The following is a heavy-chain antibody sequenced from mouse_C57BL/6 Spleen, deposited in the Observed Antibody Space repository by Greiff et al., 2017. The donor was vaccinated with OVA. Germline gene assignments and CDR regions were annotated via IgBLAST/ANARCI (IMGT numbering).Heavy chain of an antibody. J-gene: IGHJ2*01. CDR1: GYTFTSYW. D-gene: IGHD4-1*01. CDR2: IYPSDSET. Sequence: QVQLKQSGAELVRPGSSVKLSCKASGYTFTSYWMDWVKQRPGQGLEWIGNIYPSDSETHYNQKFKDKATLTVDKSSSTAYMQLSSLTSEDSAVYYCARSGTGYFDYWGQGTTLTVSS. CDR3: ARSGTGYFDY. V-gene: IGHV1-61*01.